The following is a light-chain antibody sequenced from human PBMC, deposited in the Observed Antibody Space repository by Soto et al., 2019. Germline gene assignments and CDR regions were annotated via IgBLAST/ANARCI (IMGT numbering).Light chain of an antibody. CDR1: QSISRY. Sequence: DIQMTQSPSSLSASVGDRVTITCRASQSISRYLNWYQQKPGKAPELLIYATSSFQSGVPSRFSGGGSGTDFTLTISSLQPEDFGTYYCQQYDNVVFTFGPGTKVDIK. V-gene: IGKV1-39*01. CDR3: QQYDNVVFT. CDR2: ATS. J-gene: IGKJ3*01.